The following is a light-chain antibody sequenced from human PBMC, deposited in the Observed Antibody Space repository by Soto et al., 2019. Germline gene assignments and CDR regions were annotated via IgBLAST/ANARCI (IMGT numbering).Light chain of an antibody. CDR2: AAS. CDR3: HKYNGVKRP. V-gene: IGKV1-27*01. CDR1: QDFSNY. J-gene: IGKJ1*01. Sequence: DTQMTQSPSSLSASVGNRVTITCRASQDFSNYLAWFQHKPGKAPKLLIYAASSLQFGVPSRLSGSGSGAYFSLHISSLQPEDVATFYCHKYNGVKRPFGQRTKVEIK.